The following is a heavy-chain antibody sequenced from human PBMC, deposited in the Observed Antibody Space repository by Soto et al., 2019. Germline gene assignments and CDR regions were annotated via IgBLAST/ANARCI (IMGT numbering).Heavy chain of an antibody. CDR1: GSTFTSNG. Sequence: ASVKVSCKVSGSTFTSNGIGWVRQAPGQGLEWMGWISTYNENMDTAPQLQGRLTMTTDTSTTTAYMELTNLKFDDTALSYCAYVGGYRTGDYSFDLWGQGAQVTVSS. D-gene: IGHD2-8*02. CDR3: AYVGGYRTGDYSFDL. V-gene: IGHV1-18*04. CDR2: ISTYNENM. J-gene: IGHJ4*02.